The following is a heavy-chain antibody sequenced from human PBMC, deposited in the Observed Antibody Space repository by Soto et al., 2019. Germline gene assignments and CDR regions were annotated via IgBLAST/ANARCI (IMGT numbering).Heavy chain of an antibody. CDR1: GFTFSTYW. Sequence: EVQLVQSGGDLVQPGGSLRLSCVASGFTFSTYWMTWVRQAPGMGLVWVARIKEDASEEVYVDSVKGRLSITRDNAKNSLYLQLNSLRAEDTAVYYSATAISSPFSKFDSSGQGSRVTVSS. J-gene: IGHJ4*02. V-gene: IGHV3-7*01. CDR2: IKEDASEE. D-gene: IGHD2-2*01. CDR3: ATAISSPFSKFDS.